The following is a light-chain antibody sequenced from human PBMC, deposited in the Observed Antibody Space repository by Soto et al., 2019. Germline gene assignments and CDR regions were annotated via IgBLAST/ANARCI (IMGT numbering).Light chain of an antibody. CDR3: RQYGGPPPWT. CDR2: GAS. J-gene: IGKJ1*01. CDR1: QSVSSNF. Sequence: EIVLTQSPGTLSLSPGERATLSCRASQSVSSNFLAWYQEKPGQAPRLLIYGASSRATGIPDRFSGSGSGTDFTLTISRLEPEDFAVYYCRQYGGPPPWTFGIGTKVDIK. V-gene: IGKV3-20*01.